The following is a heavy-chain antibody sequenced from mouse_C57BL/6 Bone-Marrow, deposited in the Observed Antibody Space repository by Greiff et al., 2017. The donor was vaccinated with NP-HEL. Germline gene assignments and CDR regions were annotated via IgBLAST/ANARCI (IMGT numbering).Heavy chain of an antibody. D-gene: IGHD1-1*01. V-gene: IGHV1-81*01. J-gene: IGHJ4*01. CDR1: GYTFTSYG. CDR3: ARWAYYYGSSHYAMDY. CDR2: IYPRSGNT. Sequence: VKLMESGAELARPGASVKLSCKASGYTFTSYGISWVKQRTGQGLEWIGEIYPRSGNTYYNEKFKGKATLTADKSSSTAYMELRSLTSEDSAVYFCARWAYYYGSSHYAMDYWGQGTSVTVSS.